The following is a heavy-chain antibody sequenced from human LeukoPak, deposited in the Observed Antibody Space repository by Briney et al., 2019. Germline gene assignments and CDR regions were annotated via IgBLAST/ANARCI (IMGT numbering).Heavy chain of an antibody. CDR3: ARGVPYDSWSGPHYSDY. V-gene: IGHV3-30*03. D-gene: IGHD3-3*01. CDR1: GFTFSKHG. Sequence: GGSLRLSCAPSGFTFSKHGMHWVRQAPGKGLEWVAIISNDGSRKYYAHSVEGRFTISRDNSKNTLYLQMDSLRAEDTAVYYCARGVPYDSWSGPHYSDYWGQGTLVTVSS. CDR2: ISNDGSRK. J-gene: IGHJ4*02.